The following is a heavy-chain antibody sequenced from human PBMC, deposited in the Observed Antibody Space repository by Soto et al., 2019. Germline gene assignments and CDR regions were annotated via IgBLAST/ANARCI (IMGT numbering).Heavy chain of an antibody. CDR2: ISAAGDP. CDR3: ARTDRDCYGVDG. Sequence: EVQLVESGGGLVQPGGSLRLSCEASGFTFRNYDMHWVRQGTGKGLEWVSGISAAGDPDYADSVEGRFTISRENAQSSFFLQMNSLRVGDTAGYYCARTDRDCYGVDGWGQGTTVIVSS. CDR1: GFTFRNYD. V-gene: IGHV3-13*05. J-gene: IGHJ6*01.